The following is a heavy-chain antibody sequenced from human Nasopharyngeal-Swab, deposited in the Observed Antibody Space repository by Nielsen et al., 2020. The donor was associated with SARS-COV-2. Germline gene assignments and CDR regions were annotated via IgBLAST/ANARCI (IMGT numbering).Heavy chain of an antibody. CDR1: GGTFSSYT. D-gene: IGHD6-13*01. CDR2: IIPIFGTA. J-gene: IGHJ4*02. Sequence: SVKVSCMASGGTFSSYTLSRVRQAPGQGLEWMGGIIPIFGTANYAQKFQGRVTITADESTSTAYMELSSLRSEDTAVYYCATIAAAGMEAFDYWGQGTLVTVSS. V-gene: IGHV1-69*13. CDR3: ATIAAAGMEAFDY.